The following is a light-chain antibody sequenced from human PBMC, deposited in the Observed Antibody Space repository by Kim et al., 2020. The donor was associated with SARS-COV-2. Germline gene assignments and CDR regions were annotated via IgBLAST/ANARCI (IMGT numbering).Light chain of an antibody. CDR3: QQRSNWRT. J-gene: IGKJ1*01. V-gene: IGKV3-11*01. CDR2: DAS. Sequence: SLSPGDRATLSGRASQGVGGYLAWYQQRPGQAPRLLIYDASTRAHGIPARFSGSGSGTDFTLTINNVEPEDFAVYYCQQRSNWRTFGQGTKVDIK. CDR1: QGVGGY.